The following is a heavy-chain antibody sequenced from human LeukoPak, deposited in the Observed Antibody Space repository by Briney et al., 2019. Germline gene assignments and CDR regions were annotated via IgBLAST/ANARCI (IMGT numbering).Heavy chain of an antibody. Sequence: PGGSLRLSFSASGFPLRSNYMSWVRPAQGKGRGWVSVIYSGGSKYYADSVKGRFTISRDNSKNTLYLQMNSLRAEDTAVYYCASGDYWGQGTLVTVSS. J-gene: IGHJ4*02. CDR1: GFPLRSNY. CDR3: ASGDY. V-gene: IGHV3-53*01. CDR2: IYSGGSK.